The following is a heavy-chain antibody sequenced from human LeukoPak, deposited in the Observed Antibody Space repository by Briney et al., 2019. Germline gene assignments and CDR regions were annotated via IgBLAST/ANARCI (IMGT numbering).Heavy chain of an antibody. V-gene: IGHV4-39*07. CDR1: GGSISSSSYY. CDR2: IYYSGST. J-gene: IGHJ6*03. Sequence: SETLSLTCTVSGGSISSSSYYWGWIRQPPGKGLEWIGSIYYSGSTYYNPSLKSRVTISVDTSKNQFSLKLSSVTAADTAVYYCARNLYCSSTSCYKDYYYYMDVWGKGTTVTVSS. CDR3: ARNLYCSSTSCYKDYYYYMDV. D-gene: IGHD2-2*02.